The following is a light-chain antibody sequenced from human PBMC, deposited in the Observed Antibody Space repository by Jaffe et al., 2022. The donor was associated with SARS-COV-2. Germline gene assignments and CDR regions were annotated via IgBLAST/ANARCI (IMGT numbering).Light chain of an antibody. Sequence: IQMTQSPSSLSASVGDRVTISCRASQNLGTYLNWYQRRPGRPPRLLIYGGSALQRGVPSRFSGVGSGTDFTLIITSLQPEDFATYYCQQSHTLWSFGQGTKVEVK. CDR2: GGS. J-gene: IGKJ1*01. V-gene: IGKV1-39*01. CDR3: QQSHTLWS. CDR1: QNLGTY.